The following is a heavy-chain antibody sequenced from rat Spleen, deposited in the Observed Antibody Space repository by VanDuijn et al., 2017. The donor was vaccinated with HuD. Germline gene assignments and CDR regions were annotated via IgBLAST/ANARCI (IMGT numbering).Heavy chain of an antibody. CDR3: SRGGATRFDY. CDR1: GFIFSNYD. J-gene: IGHJ2*01. D-gene: IGHD1-11*01. V-gene: IGHV5S13*01. CDR2: ISTSGGSI. Sequence: EVQLVESGGGLVQPGRSLKLSCAASGFIFSNYDMAWVRQAPTKGLEWVASISTSGGSIYYRDSVKGRFTVSRDNGQNTLYLQMNSLRPEDTATYYCSRGGATRFDYWGQGVMVTVSS.